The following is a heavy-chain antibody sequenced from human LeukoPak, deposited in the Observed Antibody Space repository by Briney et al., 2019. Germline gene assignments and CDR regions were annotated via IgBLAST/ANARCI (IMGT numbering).Heavy chain of an antibody. CDR3: AKDKGDFWSGHHY. Sequence: SGGSLRLSCAASGFTFSNYAMSWVRQAPGKGLEGVSSITGSGGRTYYADSVKGRFTISRDNSKNTLYLQMSSLRAEDTAVYYCAKDKGDFWSGHHYWGQGALVTVSS. CDR1: GFTFSNYA. V-gene: IGHV3-23*01. D-gene: IGHD3-3*01. CDR2: ITGSGGRT. J-gene: IGHJ4*02.